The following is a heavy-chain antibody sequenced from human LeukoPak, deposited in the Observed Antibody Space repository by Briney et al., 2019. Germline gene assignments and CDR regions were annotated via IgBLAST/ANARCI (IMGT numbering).Heavy chain of an antibody. D-gene: IGHD4-17*01. V-gene: IGHV1-69*05. J-gene: IGHJ4*02. Sequence: SVKVSCKASGGTFSSYAISWVRQAPGQGLEWMGGIIPIFGTANYAQKFQGRVTITTDESTSTAYMELSSLRSEDTAVYYCAKDPLNYGAHSGFDYWGQGTLVTVSS. CDR2: IIPIFGTA. CDR3: AKDPLNYGAHSGFDY. CDR1: GGTFSSYA.